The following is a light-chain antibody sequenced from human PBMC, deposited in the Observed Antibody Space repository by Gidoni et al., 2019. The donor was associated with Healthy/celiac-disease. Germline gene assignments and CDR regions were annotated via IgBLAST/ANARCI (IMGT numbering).Light chain of an antibody. CDR1: QSVSSSY. CDR3: QQYGSSPI. CDR2: GAS. J-gene: IGKJ4*01. Sequence: EIVLTQSPGTLSLSPGERATLSGRASQSVSSSYLAWYQQKPGQAPRLLIYGASSRATGIPDRFSGSGSGTDFTLTISRLEPEDFAVYYCQQYGSSPIFGGXTKVEIK. V-gene: IGKV3-20*01.